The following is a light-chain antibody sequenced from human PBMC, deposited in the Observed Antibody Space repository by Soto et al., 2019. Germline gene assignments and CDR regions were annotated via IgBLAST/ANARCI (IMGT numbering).Light chain of an antibody. CDR1: RTVTSNY. V-gene: IGKV3-20*01. Sequence: DIVLTQSPATLSLSPGERATLSCRASRTVTSNYLAWYQQKPGQAPSLLISGASNSATGIPGRFSGSGSGTDFTLTISRLEPEDFAVYYCQQYGNSQSTFGPGTEVDFK. CDR2: GAS. J-gene: IGKJ3*01. CDR3: QQYGNSQST.